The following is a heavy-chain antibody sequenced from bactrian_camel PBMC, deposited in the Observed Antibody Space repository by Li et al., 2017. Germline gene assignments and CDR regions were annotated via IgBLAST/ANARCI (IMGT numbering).Heavy chain of an antibody. CDR2: LDSDGIA. J-gene: IGHJ4*01. CDR3: AADRRRHGPPSLRPGDYSV. D-gene: IGHD2*01. V-gene: IGHV3S53*01. Sequence: HVQLVESGGESVQAGGSLRLSCAVSGYTSNRHCMAWVRQTPGNGREAVAALDSDGIADYAAYAAGRFTISKDNARNWLDLQMDSLEPGDTARYYCAADRRRHGPPSLRPGDYSVWGQGTQVTVS. CDR1: GYTSNRHC.